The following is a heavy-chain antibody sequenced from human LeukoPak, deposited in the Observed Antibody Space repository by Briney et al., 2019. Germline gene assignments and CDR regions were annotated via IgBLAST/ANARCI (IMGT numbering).Heavy chain of an antibody. D-gene: IGHD6-19*01. CDR3: ARHIEEAVAGDY. CDR1: GYNFFTYW. V-gene: IGHV5-51*07. Sequence: GESLKISCKGSGYNFFTYWIAWVHQMPGKGLEWMGIIYPGDSDTRYSPSFQGQVTISADKSISTAYLQWSSLKASDTAMYYCARHIEEAVAGDYWGQGTLVTVSS. CDR2: IYPGDSDT. J-gene: IGHJ4*02.